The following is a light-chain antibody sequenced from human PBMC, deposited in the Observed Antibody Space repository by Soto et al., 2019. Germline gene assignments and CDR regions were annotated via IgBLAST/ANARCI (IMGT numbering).Light chain of an antibody. V-gene: IGKV3-11*01. CDR3: QQRTNWPLIT. Sequence: EIVLTQSPATLSLSPGERATLSCRASQSVSSYLAWYQQKPGQAPRLLIYGASNRATGIPARFSGSGSGTDFTLPISSLEPEDFAVYYCQQRTNWPLITFGQGTRLEIK. CDR1: QSVSSY. J-gene: IGKJ5*01. CDR2: GAS.